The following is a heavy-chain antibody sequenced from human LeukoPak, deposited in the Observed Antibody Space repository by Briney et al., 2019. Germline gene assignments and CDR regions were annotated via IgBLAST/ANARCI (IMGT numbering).Heavy chain of an antibody. D-gene: IGHD5-12*01. CDR3: ARDPGNDSGYDC. CDR2: INPNSGGT. Sequence: ASVKVSCKASGYTFTSYGISWVRQAPGQGLEWMGWINPNSGGTNYAQKFQGRVTMTRDTSTSTAYMELSGLRSDDTAVYYCARDPGNDSGYDCWGQGTLVTVSS. CDR1: GYTFTSYG. V-gene: IGHV1-2*02. J-gene: IGHJ4*02.